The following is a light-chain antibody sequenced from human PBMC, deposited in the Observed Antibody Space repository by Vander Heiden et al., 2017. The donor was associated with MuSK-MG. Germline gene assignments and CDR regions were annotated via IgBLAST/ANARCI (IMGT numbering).Light chain of an antibody. Sequence: SYLLTQPPSVSVAPGQTRMTLVCGTKIGSNSIHWYSQKPGQAPLLVVYDDSDRPSGIPDRFSGSTSGNTATVTISRVEAGDVADYYCQVEDSSSDNWVFGGGTKLTVL. CDR1: KIGSNS. V-gene: IGLV3-21*02. J-gene: IGLJ3*02. CDR3: QVEDSSSDNWV. CDR2: DDS.